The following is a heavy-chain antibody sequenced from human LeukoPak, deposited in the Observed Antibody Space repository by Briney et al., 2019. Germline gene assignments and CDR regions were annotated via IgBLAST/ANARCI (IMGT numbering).Heavy chain of an antibody. CDR1: GYTFTSYG. J-gene: IGHJ4*02. V-gene: IGHV1-18*01. Sequence: ASVKVSCKASGYTFTSYGISWVRQAPGQGLEWMGWISAYNGNTNYAQKLQGRVTMTTDTSTSTAYMELRSLRSDDTAVYYCARYSSGWYWGGEFLFDYWGQGTLVTVSS. D-gene: IGHD6-19*01. CDR3: ARYSSGWYWGGEFLFDY. CDR2: ISAYNGNT.